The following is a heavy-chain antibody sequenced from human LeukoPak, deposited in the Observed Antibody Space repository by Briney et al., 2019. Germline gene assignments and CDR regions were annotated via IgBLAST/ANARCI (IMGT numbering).Heavy chain of an antibody. CDR1: GLTFSSYW. Sequence: GGSLRLSCAASGLTFSSYWMSWVRQAPGKGLEWVSAISGSGGSTYYADSVKGRFTISRDNSKNTLYLQMNSLRAEDTAVYYCAKGPYSSSWSDYWGQGTLVTVSS. CDR3: AKGPYSSSWSDY. D-gene: IGHD6-13*01. V-gene: IGHV3-23*01. J-gene: IGHJ4*02. CDR2: ISGSGGST.